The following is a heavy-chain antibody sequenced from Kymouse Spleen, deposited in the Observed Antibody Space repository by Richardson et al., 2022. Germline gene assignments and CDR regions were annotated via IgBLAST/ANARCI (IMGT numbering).Heavy chain of an antibody. J-gene: IGHJ4*02. CDR2: ISWNSGSI. Sequence: EVQLVESGGGLVQPGRSLRLSCAASGFTFDDYAMHWVRQAPGKGLEWVSGISWNSGSIGYADSVKGRFTISRDNAKNSLYLQMNSLRAEDTALYYCAKDKPPYNWNYALGPGNPGHRLL. CDR1: GFTFDDYA. V-gene: IGHV3-9*01. CDR3: AKDKPPYNWNYA. D-gene: IGHD1-7*01.